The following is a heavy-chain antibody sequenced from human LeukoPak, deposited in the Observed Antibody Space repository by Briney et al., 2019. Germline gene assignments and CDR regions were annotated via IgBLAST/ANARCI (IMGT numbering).Heavy chain of an antibody. CDR2: ISGYNGNT. Sequence: ASVKVSCKASDYTFSSYGISWVRQAPGQGLEWMGWISGYNGNTKYAQKVQGRVTMTTDTSTSTAYMELRSLRSDDTAVYYCARSGWGNRQAFDIWGQGTMVTVSS. D-gene: IGHD6-19*01. CDR1: DYTFSSYG. V-gene: IGHV1-18*01. CDR3: ARSGWGNRQAFDI. J-gene: IGHJ3*02.